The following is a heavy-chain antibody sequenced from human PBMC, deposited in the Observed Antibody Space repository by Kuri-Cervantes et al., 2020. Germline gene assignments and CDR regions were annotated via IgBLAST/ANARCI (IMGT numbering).Heavy chain of an antibody. D-gene: IGHD5-12*01. V-gene: IGHV1-2*02. CDR2: TNPNTGGT. CDR1: GYTFTAYY. Sequence: ASVKVSCKVSGYTFTAYYMHWVRQAPGLGLEWMGWTNPNTGGTNYAQKFQDRVTLTRDTPISTAYMELSRLRSDDTVVYYCANSRYEATQFDPWGQGTLVTVSS. J-gene: IGHJ5*02. CDR3: ANSRYEATQFDP.